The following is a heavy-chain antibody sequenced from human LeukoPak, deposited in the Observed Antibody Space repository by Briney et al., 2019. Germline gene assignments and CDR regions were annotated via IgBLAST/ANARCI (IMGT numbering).Heavy chain of an antibody. CDR3: ARDYRQTAMVNYYGMDV. D-gene: IGHD5-18*01. V-gene: IGHV3-33*01. CDR1: GFTFSSYG. Sequence: PGRSLRLSCAASGFTFSSYGVHWVRQAPGKGLEWVAVIWYDGSNKYYADSVKGRFTISRDNSKNTLYLQMNSLRAEDTAVYYCARDYRQTAMVNYYGMDVWGQGTTVTVSS. CDR2: IWYDGSNK. J-gene: IGHJ6*02.